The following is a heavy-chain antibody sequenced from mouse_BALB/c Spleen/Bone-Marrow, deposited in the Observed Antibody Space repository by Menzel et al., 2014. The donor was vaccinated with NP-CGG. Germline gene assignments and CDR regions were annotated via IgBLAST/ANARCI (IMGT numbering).Heavy chain of an antibody. CDR3: ANYYGSTWFAY. CDR2: TSDGGNYT. J-gene: IGHJ3*01. Sequence: EVKLVESGGGLVKPGGSLKLSCAASGFTFSDYYMYWVRQTPEKRLEWVATTSDGGNYTYYPDSVKGRFTISRDNAKNNLYLQMSSLKSEDTAMYYCANYYGSTWFAYWGQGTLVTVPA. D-gene: IGHD1-1*01. V-gene: IGHV5-4*02. CDR1: GFTFSDYY.